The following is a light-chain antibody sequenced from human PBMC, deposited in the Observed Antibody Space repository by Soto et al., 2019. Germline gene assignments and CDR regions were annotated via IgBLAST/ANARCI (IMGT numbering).Light chain of an antibody. Sequence: QSVLTQPPSASGTPGQRVTISCSGSSSNIGGNYVYWYQQLPGTAPKLLIYSNIHRPSGVPDRFSGSKSGTSASLAISGLRSEDEALYYCATWDDSLSRAVFGGGTQLTVL. J-gene: IGLJ7*01. CDR2: SNI. V-gene: IGLV1-47*02. CDR1: SSNIGGNY. CDR3: ATWDDSLSRAV.